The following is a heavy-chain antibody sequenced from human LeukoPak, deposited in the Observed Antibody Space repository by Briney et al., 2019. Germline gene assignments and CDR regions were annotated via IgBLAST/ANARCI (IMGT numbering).Heavy chain of an antibody. J-gene: IGHJ6*03. Sequence: GASVKVSCKASGYTFTGFYIHWVRQAPGQGPEWMGWINPNIGGTNYAQKFRGRVSLTRDTSTSTAYMELNSLRSDDTAVYYCARCGPGTDLYDYYFMDVWGKGTTVTVSS. D-gene: IGHD3-10*01. CDR1: GYTFTGFY. V-gene: IGHV1-2*02. CDR2: INPNIGGT. CDR3: ARCGPGTDLYDYYFMDV.